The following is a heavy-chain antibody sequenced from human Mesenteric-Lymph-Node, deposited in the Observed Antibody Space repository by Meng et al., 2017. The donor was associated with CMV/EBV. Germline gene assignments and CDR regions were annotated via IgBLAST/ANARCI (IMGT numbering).Heavy chain of an antibody. CDR2: ISGSGGST. Sequence: GGSLRLSCAASGFTFSSYAMSWVRQAPGKGLEWVSAISGSGGSTYYADSVKGRFTISRDNSKNTLYLQMNSLRAEDTAVYYCTTADIVVVPAAIDGYFQHWGQGTLVTVSS. J-gene: IGHJ1*01. D-gene: IGHD2-2*02. V-gene: IGHV3-23*01. CDR1: GFTFSSYA. CDR3: TTADIVVVPAAIDGYFQH.